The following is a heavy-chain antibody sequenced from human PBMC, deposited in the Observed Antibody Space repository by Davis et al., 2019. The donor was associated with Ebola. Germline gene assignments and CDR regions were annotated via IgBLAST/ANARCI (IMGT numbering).Heavy chain of an antibody. CDR2: ISGSGGST. Sequence: PAGSLRLSCAASGLTFSSYAMSWVRQAPGKGLEWVSAISGSGGSTYYADSVKGRFTISRDNSKNTLYLQMNSLRAEDTAVYYCAKDLGVGGEYWGQGTLVTVSS. CDR3: AKDLGVGGEY. V-gene: IGHV3-23*01. CDR1: GLTFSSYA. D-gene: IGHD4-23*01. J-gene: IGHJ4*02.